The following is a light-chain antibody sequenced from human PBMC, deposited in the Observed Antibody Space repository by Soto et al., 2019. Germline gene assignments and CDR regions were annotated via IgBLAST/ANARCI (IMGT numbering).Light chain of an antibody. CDR2: DAS. CDR1: QTVRSSY. CDR3: QQRGDWPLYT. V-gene: IGKV3-11*01. J-gene: IGKJ2*01. Sequence: EIVLTQSPATLSLSPGQRATLSCRASQTVRSSYLAWYQQKPGQAPRLLIYDASERATGIPARFSGSGSGTEFTLTISSLEPEDFAVYYCQQRGDWPLYTFGQGTKMEIK.